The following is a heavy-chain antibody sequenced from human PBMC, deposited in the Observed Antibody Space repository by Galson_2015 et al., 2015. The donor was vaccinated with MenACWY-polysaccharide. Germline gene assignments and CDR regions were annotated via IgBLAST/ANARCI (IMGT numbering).Heavy chain of an antibody. CDR2: MNPNSGNT. CDR3: ATQKVRCSGGSCYSYWFDP. V-gene: IGHV1-8*01. CDR1: GYTFTSYD. Sequence: SVKVSCKASGYTFTSYDINWVRQAPGQGLEWMGWMNPNSGNTGYAQEFQGRVTMTRNTSISTAYMELSSLRSEDTAVYYCATQKVRCSGGSCYSYWFDPWGQGTLVTVSS. D-gene: IGHD2-15*01. J-gene: IGHJ5*02.